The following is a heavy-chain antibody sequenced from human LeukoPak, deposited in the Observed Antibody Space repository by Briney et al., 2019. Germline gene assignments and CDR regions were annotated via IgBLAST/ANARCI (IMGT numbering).Heavy chain of an antibody. J-gene: IGHJ4*02. D-gene: IGHD4-23*01. Sequence: ASVKVSCKASGSTFTSYDINWVRQATGQGLEWMGWMNPNSGNTGYAQKFQGRVTMTRNTSISTAYMELSSLRSEDTAVYYYARRGHDYGGSYYFDYWGQVTLVTVSS. CDR3: ARRGHDYGGSYYFDY. CDR1: GSTFTSYD. CDR2: MNPNSGNT. V-gene: IGHV1-8*01.